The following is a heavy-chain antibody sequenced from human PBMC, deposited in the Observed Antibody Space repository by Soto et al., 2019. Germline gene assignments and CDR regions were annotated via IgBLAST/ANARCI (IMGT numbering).Heavy chain of an antibody. J-gene: IGHJ3*02. Sequence: SVKVSCKASGGTFSSYAISWVRQAPGQGLEWMGGIIPIFGTANYAQKFQGRVTITADKSTSTAYMELSSLRSEDTAVYYCARLGYRGYSYGYPFGAFDIWGQGTMVTVSS. CDR2: IIPIFGTA. D-gene: IGHD5-18*01. V-gene: IGHV1-69*06. CDR1: GGTFSSYA. CDR3: ARLGYRGYSYGYPFGAFDI.